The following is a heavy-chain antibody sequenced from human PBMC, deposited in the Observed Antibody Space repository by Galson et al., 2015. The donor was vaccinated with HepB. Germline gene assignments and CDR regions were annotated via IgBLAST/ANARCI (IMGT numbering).Heavy chain of an antibody. CDR2: IWYDGSNK. V-gene: IGHV3-33*08. CDR1: GFTFSSYG. CDR3: ARGDWSNPYYFDY. D-gene: IGHD3/OR15-3a*01. Sequence: SLRLSCAASGFTFSSYGMHWVRQAPGKGLEWVAVIWYDGSNKYYADSVKGRFTISRDNSKNTLYLQMNSLRAEDTAVYYCARGDWSNPYYFDYWGQGTLVTVSS. J-gene: IGHJ4*02.